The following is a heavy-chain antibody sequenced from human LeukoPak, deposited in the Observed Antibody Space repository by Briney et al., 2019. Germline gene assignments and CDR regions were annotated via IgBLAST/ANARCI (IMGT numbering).Heavy chain of an antibody. CDR3: VRSLGGWSNWFDP. Sequence: SETLSLTCTVSGGSISSYYWSWIRQPPGKGLEWIGYIYYSGSTNYNPSLKSRVTISVDTSKNQFSLKLSSVTAADTAVYYCVRSLGGWSNWFDPWGQGTLVTVSS. V-gene: IGHV4-59*01. J-gene: IGHJ5*02. CDR1: GGSISSYY. D-gene: IGHD6-19*01. CDR2: IYYSGST.